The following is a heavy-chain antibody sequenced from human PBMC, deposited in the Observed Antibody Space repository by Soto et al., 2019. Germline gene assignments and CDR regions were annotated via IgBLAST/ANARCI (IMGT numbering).Heavy chain of an antibody. J-gene: IGHJ6*02. CDR1: GYSFTSYW. Sequence: PGESLKISCKGSGYSFTSYWISWVRQMPGKGLEWMGMIDPSDSYTNYSPSFQGHVTISADKSISTAYLQWSSLKASDTAMYYCARHDITMVRGSRYYYGMDVWGQGTTVTVSS. V-gene: IGHV5-10-1*01. CDR3: ARHDITMVRGSRYYYGMDV. CDR2: IDPSDSYT. D-gene: IGHD3-10*01.